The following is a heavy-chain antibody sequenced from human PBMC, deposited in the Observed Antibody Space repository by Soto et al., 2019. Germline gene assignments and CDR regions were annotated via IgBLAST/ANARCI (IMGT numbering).Heavy chain of an antibody. Sequence: ASVKVSCKASGYTFTGYYMHWVRQAPGQGLEWMGWISAYIDNPNYAQKLPGRVTMTTDISTITASMELRSLISDDTAVYYCARMRGWGMDVWGQGTTVTVSS. J-gene: IGHJ6*02. CDR1: GYTFTGYY. V-gene: IGHV1-18*04. D-gene: IGHD2-15*01. CDR2: ISAYIDNP. CDR3: ARMRGWGMDV.